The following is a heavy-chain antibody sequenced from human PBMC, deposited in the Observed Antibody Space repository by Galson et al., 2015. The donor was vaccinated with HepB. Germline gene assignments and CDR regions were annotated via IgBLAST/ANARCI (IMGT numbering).Heavy chain of an antibody. J-gene: IGHJ3*02. D-gene: IGHD3-22*01. CDR2: IYPGDSDT. V-gene: IGHV5-51*01. CDR1: GYSFTSYW. CDR3: ARHHYYDSSGYYVEDAFDI. Sequence: QSGAEVKKPGESLKISCKGSGYSFTSYWIGWVRQMPGKGLEWMGIIYPGDSDTRYSPSFQGQVTISADKSISTAYLQWSSLKASDTAMYYCARHHYYDSSGYYVEDAFDIWGQGTMVTVSS.